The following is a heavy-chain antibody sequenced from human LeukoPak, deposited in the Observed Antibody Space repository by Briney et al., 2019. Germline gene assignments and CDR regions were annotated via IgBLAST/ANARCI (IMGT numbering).Heavy chain of an antibody. D-gene: IGHD5-18*01. V-gene: IGHV1-3*01. Sequence: GASVKASCKASGYTFTSYAMHWVRQAPGQRLEWMGWINAGNGNTKYSQKFQGRVTITRDTSASTAYMELSSLRSEDTAVYYCARGIRGYSYGYDYWGQGTLVTVSS. CDR2: INAGNGNT. J-gene: IGHJ4*02. CDR1: GYTFTSYA. CDR3: ARGIRGYSYGYDY.